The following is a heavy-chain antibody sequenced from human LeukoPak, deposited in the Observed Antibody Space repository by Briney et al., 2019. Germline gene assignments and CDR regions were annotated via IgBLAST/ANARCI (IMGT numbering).Heavy chain of an antibody. D-gene: IGHD6-13*01. CDR3: ARSGGNFYSSTWYGH. CDR2: IYPGDSDT. J-gene: IGHJ1*01. Sequence: GESLKISCKGSGYSFTTYWIGWVRQMPGKGLEWMGIIYPGDSDTRYSPSFQGQVTISADKSISTAYLQWSSLKASDTAMYYCARSGGNFYSSTWYGHWGQGTLVTVSS. CDR1: GYSFTTYW. V-gene: IGHV5-51*01.